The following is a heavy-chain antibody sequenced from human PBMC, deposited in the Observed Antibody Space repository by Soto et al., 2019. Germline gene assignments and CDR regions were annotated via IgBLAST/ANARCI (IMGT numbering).Heavy chain of an antibody. CDR3: ARDRAPGGYYYYYGMDV. J-gene: IGHJ6*02. D-gene: IGHD3-16*01. Sequence: SVNVSCQASVGTFSSYAINGVRQAPGQGLEWMGGIIPIFGTANYAQKFQGRVTITADKSTSTAYMELSSLRSEDTAVYYCARDRAPGGYYYYYGMDVWGQGTTVTVSS. V-gene: IGHV1-69*06. CDR2: IIPIFGTA. CDR1: VGTFSSYA.